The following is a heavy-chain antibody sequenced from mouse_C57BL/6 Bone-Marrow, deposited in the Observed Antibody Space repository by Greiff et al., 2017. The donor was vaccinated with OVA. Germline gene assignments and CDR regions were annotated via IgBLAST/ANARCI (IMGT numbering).Heavy chain of an antibody. V-gene: IGHV1-82*01. Sequence: VQLQQSGPELVKPGASVKISCKASGYAFSSSWMNWVKQRPGQGLEWIGRIYPGDGDTNYNGKFKGKATLTADKSSSTAYMQLSSLTSEDSAVYFCARPYYYCSGSLAMDYWGQGTSVTVTS. D-gene: IGHD1-1*01. CDR3: ARPYYYCSGSLAMDY. CDR2: IYPGDGDT. J-gene: IGHJ4*01. CDR1: GYAFSSSW.